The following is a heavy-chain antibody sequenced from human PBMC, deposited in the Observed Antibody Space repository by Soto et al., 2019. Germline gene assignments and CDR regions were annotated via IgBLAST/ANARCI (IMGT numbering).Heavy chain of an antibody. CDR1: GKAFTSFL. V-gene: IGHV5-51*01. J-gene: IGHJ3*02. Sequence: GESLKMSCKISGKAFTSFLVVLVRKMPGRGLEWMGNIYPGDSDTRYTPPFQGQVTISADKSTNTAYLQWHSLQASDTALYYCAKQDDRGALEIWGQGTKVTVSS. CDR2: IYPGDSDT. D-gene: IGHD3-22*01. CDR3: AKQDDRGALEI.